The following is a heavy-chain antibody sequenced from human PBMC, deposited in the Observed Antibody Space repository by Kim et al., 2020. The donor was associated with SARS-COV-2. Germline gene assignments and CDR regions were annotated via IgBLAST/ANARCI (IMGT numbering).Heavy chain of an antibody. J-gene: IGHJ4*02. CDR1: GFTFSFYS. CDR2: ISSGSSYI. D-gene: IGHD3-10*01. CDR3: TTAGDADSFDS. V-gene: IGHV3-21*01. Sequence: GGSLRLSCAASGFTFSFYSMNWVRQAPGKGLEWVSSISSGSSYIYYADSLKGRFTISRDDAKNSLYLEMNSLRAEDTAVYYCTTAGDADSFDSWGQGTLVTVLS.